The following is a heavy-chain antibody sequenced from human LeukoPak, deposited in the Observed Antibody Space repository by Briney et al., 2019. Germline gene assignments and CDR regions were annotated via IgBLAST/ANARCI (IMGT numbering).Heavy chain of an antibody. D-gene: IGHD6-13*01. Sequence: GGSLRLSCAASGFTFSSYSLKWVRQAPGEGLQWVSSISTGSSYIHYADSLKGRFTISRDDAKNSLYLQMNSLRAEDTALYYCAKEYPQGEQQLWGLIDYWGQGTLVTVSS. CDR1: GFTFSSYS. J-gene: IGHJ4*02. CDR2: ISTGSSYI. V-gene: IGHV3-21*04. CDR3: AKEYPQGEQQLWGLIDY.